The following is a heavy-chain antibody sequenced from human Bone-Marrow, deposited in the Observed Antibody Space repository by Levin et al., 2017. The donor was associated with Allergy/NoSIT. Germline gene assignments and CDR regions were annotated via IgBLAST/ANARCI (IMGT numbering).Heavy chain of an antibody. CDR1: GGSFSGYY. CDR2: INHSGST. V-gene: IGHV4-34*01. Sequence: SETLSLTCAVYGGSFSGYYWSWIRQPPGKGLEWIGEINHSGSTNYNPSLKSRVTISVDTSKNQFSLKLSSVTAADTAVYYCAMRDGGYSYGFAFDIWGQGTMVTVSS. CDR3: AMRDGGYSYGFAFDI. J-gene: IGHJ3*02. D-gene: IGHD5-18*01.